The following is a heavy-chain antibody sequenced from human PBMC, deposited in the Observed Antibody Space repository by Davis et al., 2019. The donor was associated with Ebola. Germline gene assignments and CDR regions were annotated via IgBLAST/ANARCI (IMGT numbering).Heavy chain of an antibody. V-gene: IGHV4-31*03. Sequence: SETLSLTCTVSGDSVSSGAYYWTWIRQHPGKGLEWIGYIYYSGSTYYSPSLKSRLNISVDTSKNQFSLRLSSVTAADTAVYYCARDRPRSYQLLLQLDYYYGMDVWGQGTTVTVSS. CDR3: ARDRPRSYQLLLQLDYYYGMDV. J-gene: IGHJ6*02. D-gene: IGHD2-2*01. CDR2: IYYSGST. CDR1: GDSVSSGAYY.